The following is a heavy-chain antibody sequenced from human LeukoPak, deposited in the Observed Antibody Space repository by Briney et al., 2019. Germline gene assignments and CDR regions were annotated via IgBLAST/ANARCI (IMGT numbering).Heavy chain of an antibody. V-gene: IGHV1-46*01. Sequence: ASVKVSCKASGGTFSSYAISWVRQAPGQGLEWVGIIHPNNGNTRYAQKFQGRVTMTRDTSTSTVYMELSSLRSEDTAVYYCARERWTYDSSGYYEYWGQGTLVTVSS. CDR3: ARERWTYDSSGYYEY. D-gene: IGHD3-22*01. CDR2: IHPNNGNT. J-gene: IGHJ4*02. CDR1: GGTFSSYA.